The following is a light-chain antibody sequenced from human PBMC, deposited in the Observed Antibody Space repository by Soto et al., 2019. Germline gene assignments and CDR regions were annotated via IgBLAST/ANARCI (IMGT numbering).Light chain of an antibody. J-gene: IGLJ2*01. V-gene: IGLV1-44*01. CDR3: AAWDDSLSGPV. Sequence: QLVLTQPPSASGTPGQRVTISCSGSSSNIGSNTVNWYQQLPGTAPKLLIYSNNQRPSGVPDRFSGSKSGTSASLAISGLRSEDEADYYCAAWDDSLSGPVFGGGTNSPS. CDR2: SNN. CDR1: SSNIGSNT.